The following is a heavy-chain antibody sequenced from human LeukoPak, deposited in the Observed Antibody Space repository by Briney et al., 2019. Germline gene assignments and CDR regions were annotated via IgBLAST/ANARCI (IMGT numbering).Heavy chain of an antibody. CDR2: IYHSGST. J-gene: IGHJ3*02. CDR1: GYSISSGYY. CDR3: ARYCSSTSCSYEAFDT. D-gene: IGHD2-2*01. Sequence: SETLSLTCAVSGYSISSGYYWGWIRQPPGKGLEWIGSIYHSGSTYYNPSLKSRVTISVDTSKNQFSLKLSSVTAADTAVYYCARYCSSTSCSYEAFDTWGKGTMVTVS. V-gene: IGHV4-38-2*01.